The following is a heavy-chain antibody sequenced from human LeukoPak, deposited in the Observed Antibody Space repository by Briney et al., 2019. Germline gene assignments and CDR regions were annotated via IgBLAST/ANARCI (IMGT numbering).Heavy chain of an antibody. CDR1: GGSISSYY. J-gene: IGHJ6*03. CDR2: IYYSGST. V-gene: IGHV4-59*01. CDR3: AREGYSSGWQSYYYYMDV. D-gene: IGHD6-19*01. Sequence: SETLSLTCTVSGGSISSYYWSWIRQPPGKGLEWIGYIYYSGSTNYNPSLKCRVTISVDTSKNQFSLKLSSVTAADTAVYYCAREGYSSGWQSYYYYMDVWGKGTTVTVSS.